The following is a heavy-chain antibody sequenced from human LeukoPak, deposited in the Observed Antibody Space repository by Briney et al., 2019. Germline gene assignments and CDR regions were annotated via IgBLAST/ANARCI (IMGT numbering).Heavy chain of an antibody. CDR3: ARLPVTDIR. J-gene: IGHJ4*02. Sequence: GGSLRLSCAASGFPLKNYWMSWVRQTPGKGLEWVADTNQDGSQDYYVDSVKGRFIISRDNAKNSLYLQRDSLRAEDTAVYYCARLPVTDIRWGQGTLVTVSS. CDR1: GFPLKNYW. V-gene: IGHV3-7*01. CDR2: TNQDGSQD. D-gene: IGHD2-21*02.